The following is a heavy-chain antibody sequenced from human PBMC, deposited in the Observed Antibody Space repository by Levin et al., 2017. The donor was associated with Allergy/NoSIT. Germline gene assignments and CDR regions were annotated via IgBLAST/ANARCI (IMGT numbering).Heavy chain of an antibody. CDR3: ARDSSNADIFTKYYGRFNP. Sequence: PGESLKISCAASGFSFRTYAMHWVRQTPGKGLEWLAMISNDGNNKYYADSVKGRYTISRDNSNNTLYLQMMNLRVEDTGVYFCARDSSNADIFTKYYGRFNPWGQGTLVTVSS. CDR2: ISNDGNNK. D-gene: IGHD3-9*01. CDR1: GFSFRTYA. V-gene: IGHV3-30-3*01. J-gene: IGHJ4*02.